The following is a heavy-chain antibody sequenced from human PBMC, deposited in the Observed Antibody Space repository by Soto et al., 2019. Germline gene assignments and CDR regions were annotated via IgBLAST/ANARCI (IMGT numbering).Heavy chain of an antibody. CDR2: IYTTGST. J-gene: IGHJ4*02. D-gene: IGHD6-19*01. CDR3: ARGQLDSSGWSRGFDY. Sequence: SETLSLTCTVSGGSISSYYWNWIRQPAGQGLEWIGRIYTTGSTNYNPSLRRRVTMSVGTSKNQFSLKLRSVTAADTAVYYCARGQLDSSGWSRGFDYWGKGNLVTVSS. CDR1: GGSISSYY. V-gene: IGHV4-4*07.